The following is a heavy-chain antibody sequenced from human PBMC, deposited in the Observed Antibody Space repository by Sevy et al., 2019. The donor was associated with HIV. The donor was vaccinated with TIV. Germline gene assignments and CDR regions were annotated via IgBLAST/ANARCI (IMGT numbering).Heavy chain of an antibody. CDR2: INHSGST. CDR1: GGSFSGYY. D-gene: IGHD2-8*01. J-gene: IGHJ5*02. V-gene: IGHV4-34*01. CDR3: ARGWGYCTNGVCYTHSNWFDP. Sequence: LLQLRRSLTCAVYGGSFSGYYWSWIRQPPGKGLEWIGEINHSGSTNYNPSLKSRVTISVDTSKNQFSLKLSSVTAADTAVYYCARGWGYCTNGVCYTHSNWFDPWGQGTLVTVSS.